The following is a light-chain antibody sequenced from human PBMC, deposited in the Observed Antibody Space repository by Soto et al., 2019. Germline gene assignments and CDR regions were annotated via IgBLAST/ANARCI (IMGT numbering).Light chain of an antibody. Sequence: DIQLTQSPSFLSASVGERFTITCRASQGISSYLAWYQQKPGKAPKLLIYAASSLQSGVPSKFSGSGSGTDFTLTISSLQPEDFAVYYCQQRSNWAITFGQGTRLEIK. CDR2: AAS. CDR3: QQRSNWAIT. J-gene: IGKJ5*01. CDR1: QGISSY. V-gene: IGKV1-9*01.